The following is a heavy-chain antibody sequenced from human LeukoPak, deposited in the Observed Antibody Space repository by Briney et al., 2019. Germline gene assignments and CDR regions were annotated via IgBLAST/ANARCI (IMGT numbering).Heavy chain of an antibody. D-gene: IGHD3-3*01. J-gene: IGHJ4*02. CDR2: LSSTGGTR. CDR3: ARAARPKLRFLDFDY. V-gene: IGHV3-48*01. Sequence: GGSLRLSCVASGFSFSTYDMNWVRQAPGKGLEWVSYLSSTGGTRYYANSVKGRFTISRDDAKNSLYLQISSLRAEDTAVYYCARAARPKLRFLDFDYCGQGTLLTVSS. CDR1: GFSFSTYD.